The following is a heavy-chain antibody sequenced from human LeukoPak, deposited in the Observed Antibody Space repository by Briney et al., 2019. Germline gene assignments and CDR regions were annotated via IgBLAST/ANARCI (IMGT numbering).Heavy chain of an antibody. Sequence: SETLSLTCTVPGGSISSYYWSWIRQPPGKGLERIGYIYYSGSTNYNPSLKSRVTISVDTSKNQFSLKLRSVTAADTAVYYCARLTYSDYVSGAFDIWGQGTMVTVSS. CDR3: ARLTYSDYVSGAFDI. D-gene: IGHD4-11*01. J-gene: IGHJ3*02. CDR2: IYYSGST. CDR1: GGSISSYY. V-gene: IGHV4-59*01.